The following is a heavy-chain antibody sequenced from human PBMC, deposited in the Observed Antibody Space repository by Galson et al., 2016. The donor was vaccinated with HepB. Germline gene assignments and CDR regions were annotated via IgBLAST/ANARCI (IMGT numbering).Heavy chain of an antibody. V-gene: IGHV1-18*01. Sequence: SVKVSCKASGYTFSSYGVIWVRQAPGQGLEWMGWISAFNDDTNSAQKIQGRVTMTTDTSTNTAYMELRSLRSDGTAVYYCARGGSGLPYLDYWGQGTLVTVSS. CDR1: GYTFSSYG. D-gene: IGHD4-11*01. CDR3: ARGGSGLPYLDY. J-gene: IGHJ4*02. CDR2: ISAFNDDT.